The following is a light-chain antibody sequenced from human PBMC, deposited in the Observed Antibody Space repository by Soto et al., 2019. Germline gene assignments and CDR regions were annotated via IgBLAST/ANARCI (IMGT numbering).Light chain of an antibody. J-gene: IGKJ2*01. Sequence: EIVMTQSPATLSVSPGERATLSCRASQNVSTYLAWYQQKPGQAPRLLIHGASTRATGIPARFSGSGSGTEFTLTISSLQSEDFAVYYCQQYNNWPPYTFGQGTKVEIK. CDR1: QNVSTY. CDR3: QQYNNWPPYT. V-gene: IGKV3-15*01. CDR2: GAS.